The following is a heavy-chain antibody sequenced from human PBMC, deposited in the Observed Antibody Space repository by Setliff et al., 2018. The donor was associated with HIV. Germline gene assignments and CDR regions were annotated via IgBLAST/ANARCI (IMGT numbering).Heavy chain of an antibody. CDR3: ARGGSYDTFDY. V-gene: IGHV4-4*07. CDR2: IYYVGWS. J-gene: IGHJ4*02. D-gene: IGHD3-22*01. Sequence: SETLSLTCSVSGASLQSYYWSWIRQPAGKGLQWIGRIYYVGWSKYNPSLEDRVTMSVDTSKKQFSLKLASVTAADTAVYYCARGGSYDTFDYWGQGTLVTVSS. CDR1: GASLQSYY.